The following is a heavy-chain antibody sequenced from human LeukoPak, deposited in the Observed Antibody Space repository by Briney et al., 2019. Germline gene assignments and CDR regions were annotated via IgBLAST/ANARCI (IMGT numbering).Heavy chain of an antibody. Sequence: GGSLRLSCAASGFTFNRYWMSWVRQAPGKGLEWVANIKQDGSNKYYADSVKGRFTISRDNSKNTLYLQMNSLRAEDTAVYYCAKLFYGDSQYYFDYWGQGTLVTVSS. J-gene: IGHJ4*02. CDR3: AKLFYGDSQYYFDY. CDR1: GFTFNRYW. V-gene: IGHV3-7*01. CDR2: IKQDGSNK. D-gene: IGHD4-17*01.